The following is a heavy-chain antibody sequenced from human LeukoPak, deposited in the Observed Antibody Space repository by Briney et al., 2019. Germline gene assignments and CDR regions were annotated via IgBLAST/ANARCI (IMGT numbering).Heavy chain of an antibody. CDR1: GRSISSYY. V-gene: IGHV4-39*01. CDR3: ARRNYDVLTGFRFDY. Sequence: SETLSLTCTVSGRSISSYYWDWIRQPPGKGLEWIGSSYYSESTYYNPSLKSRVTISVDTSKNQFSLKLSSVTAADTAVYYCARRNYDVLTGFRFDYWGQGTLVTVSS. CDR2: SYYSEST. J-gene: IGHJ4*02. D-gene: IGHD3-9*01.